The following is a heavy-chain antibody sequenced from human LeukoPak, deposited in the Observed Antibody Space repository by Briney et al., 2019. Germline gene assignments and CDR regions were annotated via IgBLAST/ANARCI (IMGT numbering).Heavy chain of an antibody. CDR2: IKSKTDGGTT. D-gene: IGHD3-22*01. V-gene: IGHV3-15*01. Sequence: PGGSLRLSCAASGFTFSNAWMSWVRQAPGKGLEWVGRIKSKTDGGTTDYAAPVKGRFTISRDDSKNTLYLQMNSLKTEDTAVCYYTSDWLLPTHYYYYYYMDVWGKGTTVTVSS. CDR1: GFTFSNAW. CDR3: TSDWLLPTHYYYYYYMDV. J-gene: IGHJ6*03.